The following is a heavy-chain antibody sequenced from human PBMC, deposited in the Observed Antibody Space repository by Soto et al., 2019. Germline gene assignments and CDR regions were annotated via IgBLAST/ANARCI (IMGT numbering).Heavy chain of an antibody. CDR3: ARDSGAYYYDRNDAFDI. Sequence: EVQLLESGGGLIQPGGSLRLSCAASGLSFSSYAMSWVRQAPGKGLEWVSAISAGGSNTYYAASVKGRFTMSRDNSKNTLYLQMNSLRAEDTAVYYCARDSGAYYYDRNDAFDIWGQGTMVTVSS. D-gene: IGHD3-22*01. J-gene: IGHJ3*02. CDR1: GLSFSSYA. V-gene: IGHV3-23*01. CDR2: ISAGGSNT.